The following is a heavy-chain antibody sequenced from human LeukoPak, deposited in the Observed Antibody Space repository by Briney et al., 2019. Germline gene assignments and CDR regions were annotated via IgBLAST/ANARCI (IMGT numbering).Heavy chain of an antibody. D-gene: IGHD2-15*01. CDR2: INPNSGGT. V-gene: IGHV1-2*02. J-gene: IGHJ6*03. CDR3: ARGLRYCSGGRCYFSPPYYYYMDV. Sequence: ASVKVSCKATGYTFTVYYMHWVRQAPGQGLEWMGWINPNSGGTNYAQKFQGRVTMTRDTSIFTAYMELNRLRSDDTAVYYCARGLRYCSGGRCYFSPPYYYYMDVWGKGTTVTISS. CDR1: GYTFTVYY.